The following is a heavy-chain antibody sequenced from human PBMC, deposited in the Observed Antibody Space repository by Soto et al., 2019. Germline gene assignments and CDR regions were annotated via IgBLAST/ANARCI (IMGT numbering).Heavy chain of an antibody. Sequence: QVQLVQSGAEVKNPGASVKVSCKASGYSFTRYGIAWARQAPGQGLEWMGWINAYNGNTNYAQNLQGRLTLTTDTSTTTACMELRSLRSNDTAIYYCAMVDVYVTPSPQDVWGQGTTVTVSS. CDR2: INAYNGNT. CDR1: GYSFTRYG. J-gene: IGHJ6*02. V-gene: IGHV1-18*01. D-gene: IGHD3-16*01. CDR3: AMVDVYVTPSPQDV.